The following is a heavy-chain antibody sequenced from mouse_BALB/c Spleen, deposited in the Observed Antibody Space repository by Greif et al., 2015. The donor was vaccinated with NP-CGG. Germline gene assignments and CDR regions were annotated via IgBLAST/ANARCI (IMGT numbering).Heavy chain of an antibody. CDR2: IDPENGDT. D-gene: IGHD2-10*02. J-gene: IGHJ4*01. CDR3: NAGYGNYVNY. V-gene: IGHV14-4*02. CDR1: GFNIKDYY. Sequence: EVQLVESGAELVRSGASVKLSCTASGFNIKDYYMHWVKQRPEQGLEWIGWIDPENGDTEYAPKFQGKATMTADTSSNTAYLQLSSLTSEDTAVYYCNAGYGNYVNYWGQGTSVTVSS.